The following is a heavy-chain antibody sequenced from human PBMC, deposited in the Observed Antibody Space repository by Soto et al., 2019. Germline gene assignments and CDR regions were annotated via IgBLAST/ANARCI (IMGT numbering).Heavy chain of an antibody. Sequence: VVALLLSCTASGCTFRDHAMSWIRQAPGKGLEWVSAIGAYDASTYYADSVKGRFTISRDSFKNTLYLQMNSLRDEDTAVYFCAKAGWLPSPVWGQGTTVTVSS. V-gene: IGHV3-23*01. J-gene: IGHJ6*02. CDR2: IGAYDAST. CDR3: AKAGWLPSPV. CDR1: GCTFRDHA. D-gene: IGHD6-19*01.